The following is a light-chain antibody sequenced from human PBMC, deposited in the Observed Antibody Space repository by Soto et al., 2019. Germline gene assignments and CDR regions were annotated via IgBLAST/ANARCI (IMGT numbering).Light chain of an antibody. J-gene: IGLJ1*01. Sequence: QSVLTQPRSVSWSPGQSVTISCTGTSSDVGRYIYVSWYQQLPGKAPKLIIYDVTKRPSGVPDRFSGSKSGNTASLTISGLQADDEADYYCCSYAGRSTPYVFGTGTKVTVL. CDR2: DVT. CDR3: CSYAGRSTPYV. CDR1: SSDVGRYIY. V-gene: IGLV2-11*01.